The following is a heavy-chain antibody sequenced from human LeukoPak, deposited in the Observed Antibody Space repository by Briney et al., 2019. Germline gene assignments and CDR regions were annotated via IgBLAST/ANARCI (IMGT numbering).Heavy chain of an antibody. D-gene: IGHD1-1*01. CDR3: ARDTYNWNDYYYYGMGV. CDR1: GGSVNTDSSY. J-gene: IGHJ6*04. V-gene: IGHV4-61*01. CDR2: NDRGGT. Sequence: SETLSLTCAVSGGSVNTDSSYWNWIRQTPGKGLEWIGYNDRGGTNYNPSLKSRVTISIDTSKNQFSLKVTSVTAEDTAVYYCARDTYNWNDYYYYGMGVWGKGTTVTVSS.